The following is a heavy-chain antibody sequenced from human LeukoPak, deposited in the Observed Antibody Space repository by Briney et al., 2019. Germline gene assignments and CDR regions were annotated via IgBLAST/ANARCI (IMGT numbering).Heavy chain of an antibody. J-gene: IGHJ4*02. D-gene: IGHD4-17*01. CDR3: ARVPHYGDFDY. CDR1: GGSFSGYY. CDR2: INHSGSN. V-gene: IGHV4-34*01. Sequence: PSETLSLTCAVYGGSFSGYYWSWIRQPPGKGLEWIGEINHSGSNNYSPSLKSRVTISVDTSKNQFSLKLSSVTAADTAVYYCARVPHYGDFDYWGQGTLVTVSS.